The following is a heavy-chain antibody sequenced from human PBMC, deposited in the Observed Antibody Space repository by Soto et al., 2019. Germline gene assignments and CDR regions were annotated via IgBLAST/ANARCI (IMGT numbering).Heavy chain of an antibody. V-gene: IGHV3-30-3*01. CDR3: ARERIVATIPDYYDSYGMDV. D-gene: IGHD5-12*01. CDR2: ISYDGSNK. J-gene: IGHJ6*02. Sequence: GGSLRLSCAASGFTFSSYAMHWVRQAPGKGLEWVAVISYDGSNKYYADSVKGRFTISRDNSKNTLYLQMNSLRAEDTAVYYCARERIVATIPDYYDSYGMDVWGQGTTVTVSS. CDR1: GFTFSSYA.